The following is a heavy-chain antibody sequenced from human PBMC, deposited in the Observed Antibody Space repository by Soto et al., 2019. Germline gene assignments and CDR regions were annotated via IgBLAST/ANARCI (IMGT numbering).Heavy chain of an antibody. CDR2: IYWDDDK. CDR3: ARLPPDLGGVDDFHL. CDR1: GFSRSTSGVG. V-gene: IGHV2-5*02. J-gene: IGHJ3*01. Sequence: QITLKESGPTLVKPTQTLTLTCTFSGFSRSTSGVGVGWIRQPPGKALERLALIYWDDDKRYSPSLNSSLPITNHPPKNQVVPTMTNGDPVVTASYSCARLPPDLGGVDDFHLWGQGTMVTVSS. D-gene: IGHD3-3*01.